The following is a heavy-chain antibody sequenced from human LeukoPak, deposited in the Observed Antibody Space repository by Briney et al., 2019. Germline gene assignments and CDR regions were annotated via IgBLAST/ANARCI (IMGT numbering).Heavy chain of an antibody. CDR3: ARDTEWELMGSYYFDY. Sequence: GRCLTLARAAAGPSFGTYSVNSVRPHPGKWREWASSITISSTYIYYADSVKGRFTISRDNAKNSLYLQMNSLRAEDTAVYYCARDTEWELMGSYYFDYWGQGTLVTVSS. D-gene: IGHD1-26*01. J-gene: IGHJ4*02. V-gene: IGHV3-21*01. CDR2: ITISSTYI. CDR1: GPSFGTYS.